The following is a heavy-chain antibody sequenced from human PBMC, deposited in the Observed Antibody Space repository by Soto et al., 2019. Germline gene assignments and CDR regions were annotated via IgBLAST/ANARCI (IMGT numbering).Heavy chain of an antibody. J-gene: IGHJ4*02. CDR1: GFTFSSCG. Sequence: QVQMVASGGGVVQPGRSLRLSCAASGFTFSSCGMHWVRQAPGKALEWLSLISYDGTCKYYVDSVRSRFNISRDSSKNTFYLQLNSLRAEDTAVYYCAKDRGDGYYFDYWGQGTVVTVPS. CDR2: ISYDGTCK. V-gene: IGHV3-30*18. D-gene: IGHD6-25*01. CDR3: AKDRGDGYYFDY.